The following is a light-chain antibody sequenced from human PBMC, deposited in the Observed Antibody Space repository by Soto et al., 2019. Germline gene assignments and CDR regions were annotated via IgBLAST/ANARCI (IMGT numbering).Light chain of an antibody. Sequence: EIVLTQSPATLSLSPVERATLSCRASQSVDIYLAWYRQIPGQAPRLLIYDASNRATGIPDRFSGGGSGTDFTLTISSLEPEDFAIYYCQQRSNLPPTFGQGTRLEIK. CDR1: QSVDIY. V-gene: IGKV3-11*01. CDR3: QQRSNLPPT. CDR2: DAS. J-gene: IGKJ5*01.